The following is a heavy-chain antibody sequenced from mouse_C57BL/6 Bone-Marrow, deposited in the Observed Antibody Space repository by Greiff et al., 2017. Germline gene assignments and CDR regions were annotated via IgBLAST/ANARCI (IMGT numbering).Heavy chain of an antibody. Sequence: ESGPGLVKPSQSLSLSCSVTGYSITSGYYWNWIRQFPGNKLEWMGYISYDGSNNYNPSLKNRISITRDTSKNQCFLKLKSVTTEDTATYYCARDSYWGQGTTLTVSS. CDR2: ISYDGSN. CDR3: ARDSY. J-gene: IGHJ2*01. V-gene: IGHV3-6*01. CDR1: GYSITSGYY.